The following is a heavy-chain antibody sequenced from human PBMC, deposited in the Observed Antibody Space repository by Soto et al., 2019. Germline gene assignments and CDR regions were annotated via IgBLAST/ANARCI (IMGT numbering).Heavy chain of an antibody. CDR2: ISAYNGNT. CDR3: ARDGVLEYSSSSDYYYYGMDV. CDR1: GYTFTSYG. Sequence: GASVKVSCKASGYTFTSYGISWVRQAPGQGLEWMGWISAYNGNTNYAQKLQGRVTMTTDTSTSTAYMELRSLRSDDTAVYYCARDGVLEYSSSSDYYYYGMDVWGQGTTVTVSS. J-gene: IGHJ6*02. V-gene: IGHV1-18*01. D-gene: IGHD6-6*01.